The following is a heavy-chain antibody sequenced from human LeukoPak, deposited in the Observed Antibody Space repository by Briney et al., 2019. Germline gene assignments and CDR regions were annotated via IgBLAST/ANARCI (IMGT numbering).Heavy chain of an antibody. J-gene: IGHJ4*02. CDR1: GFTFSSFA. V-gene: IGHV3-23*01. CDR3: AKDRGYSYGLGALDF. CDR2: ISGSGDST. Sequence: PGGSLRLSCAASGFTFSSFAMSWVRQAPGKGLEWVSTISGSGDSTYYADSVKGRFTISRDNSKNTPYLQMNGLRADDTAVYYCAKDRGYSYGLGALDFWGQGTLVTVSS. D-gene: IGHD5-18*01.